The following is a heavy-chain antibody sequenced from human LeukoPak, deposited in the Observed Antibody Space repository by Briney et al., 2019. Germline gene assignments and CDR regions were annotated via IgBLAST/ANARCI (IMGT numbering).Heavy chain of an antibody. CDR2: ISWNSGSI. D-gene: IGHD6-13*01. Sequence: PGRSLRLSCAASGFTFDDYAMHWVRQAPGKGLEWVSGISWNSGSIGYADSVKGRFTISRDNSKSTLYLEMNSLRAEDTAVYYCASAAGPFDNWGQGTLVTVSS. J-gene: IGHJ4*02. CDR1: GFTFDDYA. CDR3: ASAAGPFDN. V-gene: IGHV3-9*01.